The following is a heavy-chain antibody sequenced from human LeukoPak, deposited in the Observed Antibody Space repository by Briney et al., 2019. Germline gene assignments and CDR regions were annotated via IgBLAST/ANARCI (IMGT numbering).Heavy chain of an antibody. Sequence: PGGSLRLSCAASGFTFRNYWMSWVRQAPGKGPQWVANIKQDGSKEEYVDSVKGRFSISRDNANNSLSLQMNGLRAEDTAVYYCTRWAGVIDYWGQGTLVTVSS. V-gene: IGHV3-7*01. CDR2: IKQDGSKE. D-gene: IGHD3-16*02. CDR3: TRWAGVIDY. CDR1: GFTFRNYW. J-gene: IGHJ4*02.